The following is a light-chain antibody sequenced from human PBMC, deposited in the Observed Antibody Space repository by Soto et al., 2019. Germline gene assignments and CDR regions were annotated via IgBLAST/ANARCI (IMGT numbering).Light chain of an antibody. V-gene: IGLV2-23*01. CDR3: CSYAGSSTLV. CDR1: SIDVGSYNL. J-gene: IGLJ1*01. CDR2: DGS. Sequence: QSALTQPASVSGSPGQSITISCTGTSIDVGSYNLVSWYQQHPDKAPKLMLFDGSMRPSGVSNRFSGSKFGNTASLTISGLQAEDEADYYCCSYAGSSTLVFGTGTKVTVL.